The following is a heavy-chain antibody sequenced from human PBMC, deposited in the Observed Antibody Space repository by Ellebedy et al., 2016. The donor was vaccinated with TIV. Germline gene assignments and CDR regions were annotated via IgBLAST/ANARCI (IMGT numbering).Heavy chain of an antibody. J-gene: IGHJ4*02. CDR1: GFTVGNNY. Sequence: GESLKISXAASGFTVGNNYMSWVRQAPGKGLEWVSLIYSRGDTAYADSVKGRFTISRDNSKNTLYLQMNSLRAEDTAVYYCAASGSGSYVYFDYWGQGTLVTVSS. V-gene: IGHV3-53*01. D-gene: IGHD1-26*01. CDR3: AASGSGSYVYFDY. CDR2: IYSRGDT.